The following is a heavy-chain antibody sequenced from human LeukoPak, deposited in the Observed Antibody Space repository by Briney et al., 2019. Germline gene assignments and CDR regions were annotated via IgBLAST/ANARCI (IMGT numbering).Heavy chain of an antibody. D-gene: IGHD3-10*01. CDR3: ARGGPPDDGPGNALDY. J-gene: IGHJ4*02. V-gene: IGHV4-34*01. CDR2: INHSGST. CDR1: GGSFSGYY. Sequence: SETLSLTCAVYGGSFSGYYWSWIRQPPGKGLEWIGEINHSGSTNYNPSLKSRVTISVDTSKNQFSLKLSSVTAADTAVYYCARGGPPDDGPGNALDYWGQGTLVTVSS.